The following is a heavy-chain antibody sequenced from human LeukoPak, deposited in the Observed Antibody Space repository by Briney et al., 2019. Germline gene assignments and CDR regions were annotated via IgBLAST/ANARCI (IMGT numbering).Heavy chain of an antibody. CDR2: IYHSGPT. J-gene: IGHJ4*02. CDR3: ARDVDRFDY. D-gene: IGHD2-21*01. V-gene: IGHV4-38-2*02. CDR1: SFSISSGHY. Sequence: SETLSLTCSVSSFSISSGHYWGWIRQPPGKGLEWIGSIYHSGPTYYNPSLKSRVTLSVDTSKNHFSLTLTSVTAADTAVYYCARDVDRFDYWGQGTLVTVSS.